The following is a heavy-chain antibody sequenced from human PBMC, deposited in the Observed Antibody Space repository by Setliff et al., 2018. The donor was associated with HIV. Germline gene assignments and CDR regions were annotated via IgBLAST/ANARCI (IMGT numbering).Heavy chain of an antibody. CDR1: GYTFSSYG. CDR3: VSRQLGGVDF. Sequence: ASVKVSCKASGYTFSSYGVHWVRQAPGQGLDWMGWMNPNTGDTDFAQRFQDRFIMTSDTATNTAFLELKSLTSDDTAVYYCVSRQLGGVDFWGQGTLVTVSS. J-gene: IGHJ4*02. V-gene: IGHV1-8*01. D-gene: IGHD2-8*02. CDR2: MNPNTGDT.